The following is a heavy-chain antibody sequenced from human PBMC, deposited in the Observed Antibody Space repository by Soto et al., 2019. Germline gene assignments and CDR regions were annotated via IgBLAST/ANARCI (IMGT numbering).Heavy chain of an antibody. Sequence: HPGGSLTLSCEVSVFPYSTSLIHWLLQAPVKGLDWVLIINMYWCFTNYAFSVKALFTISTDIAENTLYLQINSMRADDTVVYYCARDHTFVGPYISIWGPGPTVTV. CDR1: VFPYSTSL. J-gene: IGHJ6*02. CDR3: ARDHTFVGPYISI. D-gene: IGHD6-13*01. CDR2: INMYWCFT. V-gene: IGHV3-74*01.